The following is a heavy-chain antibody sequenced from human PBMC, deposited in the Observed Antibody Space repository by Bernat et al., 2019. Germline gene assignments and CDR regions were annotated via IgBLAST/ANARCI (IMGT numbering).Heavy chain of an antibody. CDR3: ARDRDIVVVPAAMLGWFDP. V-gene: IGHV4-38-2*02. CDR1: GYSISSGYY. Sequence: QVQLQESGPGLVKPSETLSFTCAVSGYSISSGYYWGWIRQPPGKGLEWIGSIYHSGSTYYNPSLKSRVTISVDTSKNQFSLKLSSVTAADTAVYYCARDRDIVVVPAAMLGWFDPWGQGTLVTVSS. CDR2: IYHSGST. J-gene: IGHJ5*02. D-gene: IGHD2-2*01.